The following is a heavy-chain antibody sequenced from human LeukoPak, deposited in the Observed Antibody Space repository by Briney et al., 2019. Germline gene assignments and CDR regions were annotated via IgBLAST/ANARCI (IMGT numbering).Heavy chain of an antibody. D-gene: IGHD6-13*01. Sequence: ASVKVSCKTSGYTFTNYCIRWVRQAPGLGLEWMGWISAYNGNTNYAQKVQGRVTMTTDTSTSTAYMELRRLRFDDTAVYYCARDQSVRLLQTSSTYFKHVFAIWGQGSMVTVSS. V-gene: IGHV1-18*01. CDR2: ISAYNGNT. CDR3: ARDQSVRLLQTSSTYFKHVFAI. CDR1: GYTFTNYC. J-gene: IGHJ3*02.